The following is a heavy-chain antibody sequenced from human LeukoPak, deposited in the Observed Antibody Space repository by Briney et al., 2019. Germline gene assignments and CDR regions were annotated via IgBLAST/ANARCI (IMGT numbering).Heavy chain of an antibody. V-gene: IGHV3-33*01. CDR2: IWFDGSEQ. CDR3: AREGDSRWGELSP. Sequence: GGSLRLSCAASGFTFSTYAIHWARQAPGKGLEWVAVIWFDGSEQYYADSVKGRFIISRDSSKSTSNLQLNSLRAEDTAVYYCAREGDSRWGELSPWGQGALVTVSS. D-gene: IGHD3-16*02. J-gene: IGHJ1*01. CDR1: GFTFSTYA.